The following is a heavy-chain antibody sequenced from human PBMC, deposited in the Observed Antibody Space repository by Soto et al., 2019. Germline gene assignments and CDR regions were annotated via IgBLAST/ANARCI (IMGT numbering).Heavy chain of an antibody. D-gene: IGHD6-13*01. V-gene: IGHV1-69*13. CDR3: ARDGTAAGTGNAFNI. Sequence: SVKVSCKASGGTFSSYAISWVRQAPGQGLEWMGGIIPIFGTANYAQKFQGRVTITADESTSTAYMELSSLRSEDTAVYYCARDGTAAGTGNAFNIWAQGTMVTVSS. CDR2: IIPIFGTA. CDR1: GGTFSSYA. J-gene: IGHJ3*02.